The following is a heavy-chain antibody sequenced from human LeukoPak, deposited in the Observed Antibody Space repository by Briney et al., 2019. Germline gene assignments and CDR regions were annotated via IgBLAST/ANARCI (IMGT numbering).Heavy chain of an antibody. J-gene: IGHJ4*02. Sequence: GGSLRLSCAASGFTVSSNDMSWVRQAPGRGLEWVSLIYSGGSAYYADSVKGRFTISRDNSKNTLYLQMNSLRAEDTAVYYCARNREISTRDFEYWGQGTLVTVSS. CDR2: IYSGGSA. CDR3: ARNREISTRDFEY. CDR1: GFTVSSND. V-gene: IGHV3-53*01. D-gene: IGHD1-14*01.